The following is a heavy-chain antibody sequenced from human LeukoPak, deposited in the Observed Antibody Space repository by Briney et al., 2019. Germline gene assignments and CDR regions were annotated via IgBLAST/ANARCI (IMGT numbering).Heavy chain of an antibody. Sequence: GGSLRLSCAASGFILRNYAMSWVRQAPGKGLEWVSAITGSGDTTYYADSVKGRFTVSRDNSKNTLYVEMNTLRAEDTAVYYCAKWGDYDILTGYYVSDFWGQATLVTVSS. CDR3: AKWGDYDILTGYYVSDF. CDR1: GFILRNYA. J-gene: IGHJ4*02. CDR2: ITGSGDTT. V-gene: IGHV3-23*01. D-gene: IGHD3-9*01.